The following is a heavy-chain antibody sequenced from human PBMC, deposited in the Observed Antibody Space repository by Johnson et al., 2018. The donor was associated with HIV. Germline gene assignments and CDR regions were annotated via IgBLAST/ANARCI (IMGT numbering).Heavy chain of an antibody. D-gene: IGHD3-3*01. CDR3: ARDGGYNLWSGWPPGAFDF. Sequence: VQLVESGGGLVQPGRSLRLSCTASRFSLGDYTMSWFRQAPGKGPEWVAFIRYDGSNKYYADSVKGRFTISRDNAKNSLYLQMNSLRAEDTAVYYCARDGGYNLWSGWPPGAFDFWGQGTMVTVSS. CDR2: IRYDGSNK. V-gene: IGHV3-7*01. CDR1: RFSLGDYT. J-gene: IGHJ3*01.